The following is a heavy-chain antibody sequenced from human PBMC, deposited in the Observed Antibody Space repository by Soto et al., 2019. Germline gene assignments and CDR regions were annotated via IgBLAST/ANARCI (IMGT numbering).Heavy chain of an antibody. J-gene: IGHJ4*02. CDR2: IYYSGRT. Sequence: SETLSLTCTVSGGSIDNYEYYWTWIRQPPGKGLEWVGYIYYSGRTNYNPSLNSRLTMSLDTSKNQFSLRLTSVSAADTAMYYCARDRSNSPDYFDFWGQGTLVTVSS. D-gene: IGHD6-6*01. CDR1: GGSIDNYEYY. V-gene: IGHV4-30-4*01. CDR3: ARDRSNSPDYFDF.